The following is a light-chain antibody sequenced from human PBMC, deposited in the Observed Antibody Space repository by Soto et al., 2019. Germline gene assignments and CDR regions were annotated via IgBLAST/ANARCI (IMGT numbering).Light chain of an antibody. V-gene: IGKV3-11*01. J-gene: IGKJ1*01. Sequence: EIVMTQSAATLSVSPGERDNLXCRASQSFNSKLDWYQQTTGKAHRLLIYDASNRDTGITARFSGSGSGTDFTITISSLEPEDFAVYDCQQRSNWPTFGQGTKVDIK. CDR2: DAS. CDR1: QSFNSK. CDR3: QQRSNWPT.